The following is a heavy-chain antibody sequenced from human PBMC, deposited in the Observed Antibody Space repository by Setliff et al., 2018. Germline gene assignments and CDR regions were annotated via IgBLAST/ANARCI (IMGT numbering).Heavy chain of an antibody. J-gene: IGHJ6*03. D-gene: IGHD1-1*01. Sequence: ASVKVSCKASRYTFRSYGINWVRQAPGQGLEWMGWINTNTGNPTYAQGFTGRFVFSLDTSVTTAYLQISSLKAQDSAVYYCAREGVETRSSTDYRYYMDVWGKGTTVTVSS. CDR2: INTNTGNP. CDR1: RYTFRSYG. CDR3: AREGVETRSSTDYRYYMDV. V-gene: IGHV7-4-1*02.